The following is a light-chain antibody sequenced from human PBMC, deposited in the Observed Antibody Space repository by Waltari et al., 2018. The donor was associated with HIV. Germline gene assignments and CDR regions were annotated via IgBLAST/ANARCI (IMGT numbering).Light chain of an antibody. CDR2: EVN. Sequence: NFMLTQPHSVSESPGKTVTISCTRSSGSIASNYVQWYQQRPGSAPTTVIYEVNQRPPGVPDRFSGSIDSSSNSASLTISGLKTEDEADYYCQSYDSSIVVFGGGTKLTVL. CDR3: QSYDSSIVV. CDR1: SGSIASNY. V-gene: IGLV6-57*04. J-gene: IGLJ2*01.